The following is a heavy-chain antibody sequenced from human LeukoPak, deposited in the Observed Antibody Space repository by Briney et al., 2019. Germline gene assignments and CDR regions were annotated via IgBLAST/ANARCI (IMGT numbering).Heavy chain of an antibody. CDR2: IFYSGST. CDR3: ARPATVTTSFWYFDL. V-gene: IGHV4-39*01. J-gene: IGHJ2*01. Sequence: SETLSLTRTISGGSISTSSYYWGWIRQPPGKGLEWIGSIFYSGSTYYNPSLKSRVTISVDTSKNQFSLNLSSVTAADTAVYYCARPATVTTSFWYFDLWGRGTLVTVSS. D-gene: IGHD4-17*01. CDR1: GGSISTSSYY.